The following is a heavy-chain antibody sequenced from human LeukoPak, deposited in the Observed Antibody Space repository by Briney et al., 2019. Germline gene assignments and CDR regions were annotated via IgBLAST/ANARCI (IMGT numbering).Heavy chain of an antibody. D-gene: IGHD3-22*01. V-gene: IGHV3-48*03. Sequence: GGSLRLSCAASGFTFSSYEMNWVGQAPGKGLEWVSYISSSGSTIYYADSVKGRFTISRDNAKNSLYLQMNSLRAEDTAVYYCALTMIVPGSHWGQGTLVTVSS. CDR1: GFTFSSYE. CDR3: ALTMIVPGSH. CDR2: ISSSGSTI. J-gene: IGHJ1*01.